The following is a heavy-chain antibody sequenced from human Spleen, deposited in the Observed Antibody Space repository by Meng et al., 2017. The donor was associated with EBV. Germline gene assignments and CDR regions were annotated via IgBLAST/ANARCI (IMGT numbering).Heavy chain of an antibody. CDR1: GFTISNNY. J-gene: IGHJ4*02. D-gene: IGHD1-1*01. CDR3: WRKKARVSY. Sequence: EVQLVEAGRGLLQPGGALHLSCAASGFTISNNYVCWARQDPGKGLVWFTVIISGRRSCYDDPVKSRFTITTENSKNTQYLQKISPVAADTAVYYRWRKKARVSYWGQGTLVTVSS. V-gene: IGHV3-66*01. CDR2: IISGRRS.